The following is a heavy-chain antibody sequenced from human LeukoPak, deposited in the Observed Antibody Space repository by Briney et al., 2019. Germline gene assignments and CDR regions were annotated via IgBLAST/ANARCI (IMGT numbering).Heavy chain of an antibody. CDR1: GFTFTTYW. J-gene: IGHJ4*02. V-gene: IGHV3-7*01. CDR2: INQDGTEK. Sequence: GGSLRLSCAASGFTFTTYWMTWVRQAPGKGLEWVANINQDGTEKYYVDSVKGRFTISRDNAKNSLYLQMNSLRAEDTAVYYCARDTTVTTYFDYWGQGTLVTVSS. CDR3: ARDTTVTTYFDY. D-gene: IGHD4-17*01.